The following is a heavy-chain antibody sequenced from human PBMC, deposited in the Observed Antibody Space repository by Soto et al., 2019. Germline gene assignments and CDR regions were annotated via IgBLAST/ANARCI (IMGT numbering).Heavy chain of an antibody. D-gene: IGHD6-6*01. J-gene: IGHJ6*02. V-gene: IGHV4-30-4*01. CDR1: GGSISRGDDY. Sequence: TLSLTGTVAGGSISRGDDYCLWMSQPPGNCLEWIGYIYYSGSTFYNPSLKSRVTISVDTSKNQFSLKLSSVTAADTAVYYCARARIAARLSYYYGMDVWGQATTVTVSS. CDR2: IYYSGST. CDR3: ARARIAARLSYYYGMDV.